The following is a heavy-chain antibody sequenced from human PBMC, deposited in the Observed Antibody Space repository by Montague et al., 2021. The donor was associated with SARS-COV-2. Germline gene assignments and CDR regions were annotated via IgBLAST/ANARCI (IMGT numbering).Heavy chain of an antibody. J-gene: IGHJ6*02. Sequence: SETLSLTCTVSGGSISSSSYYWGWIRQPPGKGLEWIGSIYYSGSTYYNPCLKSRVTISVDTSKNQFSLKLSSVTAADTAVYYCARHASYDYSKDLYYYYYYGIDVWGQGTPVTVSS. D-gene: IGHD4-11*01. V-gene: IGHV4-39*01. CDR1: GGSISSSSYY. CDR2: IYYSGST. CDR3: ARHASYDYSKDLYYYYYYGIDV.